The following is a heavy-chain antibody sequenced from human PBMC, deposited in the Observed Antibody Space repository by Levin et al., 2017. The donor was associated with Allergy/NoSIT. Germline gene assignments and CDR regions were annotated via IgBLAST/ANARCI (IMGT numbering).Heavy chain of an antibody. V-gene: IGHV4-4*07. CDR2: IYTSGST. D-gene: IGHD3-22*01. J-gene: IGHJ4*02. Sequence: SETLSLTCTVSGGSISSYYWSWIRQPAGKGLEWIGRIYTSGSTNYNPSLKSRVTMSVDTSKNQFSLKLSSVTAADTAVYYCARDYPYYYDSSGYYDLFDYWGQGTLVTVSS. CDR1: GGSISSYY. CDR3: ARDYPYYYDSSGYYDLFDY.